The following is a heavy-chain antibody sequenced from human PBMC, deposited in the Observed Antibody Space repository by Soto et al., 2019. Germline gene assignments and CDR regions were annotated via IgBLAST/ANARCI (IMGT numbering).Heavy chain of an antibody. V-gene: IGHV3-73*01. CDR2: IRSKANSYAT. CDR3: IGDYYDSSGYYYSPY. CDR1: GFTFSGSA. J-gene: IGHJ4*02. Sequence: GGSLRLSCAASGFTFSGSAMHWVRQASGKGLEWVGRIRSKANSYATAYAASVKGRFTISRDDSKNTAYLQMNSLKTEDTAVYYCIGDYYDSSGYYYSPYWGQGTLVTVSS. D-gene: IGHD3-22*01.